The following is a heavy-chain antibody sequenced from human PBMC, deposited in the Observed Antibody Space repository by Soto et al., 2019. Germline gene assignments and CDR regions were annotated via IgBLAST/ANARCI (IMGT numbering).Heavy chain of an antibody. CDR1: GFAFSQYG. CDR3: AKDVESGWYEAFDY. V-gene: IGHV3-23*01. J-gene: IGHJ4*02. CDR2: IRSFDYRT. D-gene: IGHD6-19*01. Sequence: LRLSCTASGFAFSQYGMSWVRQAPGKGLEWVSSIRSFDYRTNYADSVKGRFTISRDNSKSTLSLQMNSLRAEDTAVYYCAKDVESGWYEAFDYWGPGTLVTVSS.